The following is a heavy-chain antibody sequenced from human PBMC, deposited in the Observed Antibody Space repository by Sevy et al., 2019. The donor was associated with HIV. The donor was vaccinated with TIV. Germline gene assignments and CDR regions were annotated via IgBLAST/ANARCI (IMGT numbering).Heavy chain of an antibody. D-gene: IGHD3-22*01. CDR3: AKGGGGHYDPDEIGYYFYYYNMDV. Sequence: GESLKISCAVSGFSFDSYGMTWVRQAPGKGLEWVSGISGSGTRTYYADSVKGRFIISRDNSKNTLYLQMNSLRSEDMALYYCAKGGGGHYDPDEIGYYFYYYNMDVWGKGTTVTVSS. CDR2: ISGSGTRT. V-gene: IGHV3-23*01. CDR1: GFSFDSYG. J-gene: IGHJ6*03.